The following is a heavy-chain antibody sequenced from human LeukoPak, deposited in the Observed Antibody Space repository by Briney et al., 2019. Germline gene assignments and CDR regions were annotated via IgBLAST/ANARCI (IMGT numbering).Heavy chain of an antibody. CDR3: ARHAYYYGSGLDY. CDR1: GGSISSYY. D-gene: IGHD3-10*01. Sequence: SETLSLTCTVPGGSISSYYWSWIRQPPGKGLEWIGYIYYSGSTSYNPSLKSRVTISVDTSKNQFSLKLSSVTAADTAVYYCARHAYYYGSGLDYWGQGTLVTVSS. J-gene: IGHJ4*02. CDR2: IYYSGST. V-gene: IGHV4-59*08.